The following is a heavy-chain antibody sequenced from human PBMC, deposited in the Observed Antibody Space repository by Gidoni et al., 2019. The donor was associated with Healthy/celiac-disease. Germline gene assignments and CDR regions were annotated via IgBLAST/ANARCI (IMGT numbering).Heavy chain of an antibody. CDR1: GGSISSGGYY. J-gene: IGHJ6*02. V-gene: IGHV4-31*03. Sequence: QVQLQESGPGLVKPSQTLSLTCTVSGGSISSGGYYWSLIRQHPGKGLEWIGYIYYSGSTYYNPSLKSRVTISVDTSKNQFSLKLSSVTAADTAVYYCARDIRIAAAGTGSDYYYGMDVWGQGTTVTVSS. D-gene: IGHD6-13*01. CDR2: IYYSGST. CDR3: ARDIRIAAAGTGSDYYYGMDV.